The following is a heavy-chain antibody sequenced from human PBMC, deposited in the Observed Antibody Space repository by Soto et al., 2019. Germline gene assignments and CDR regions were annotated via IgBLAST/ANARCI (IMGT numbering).Heavy chain of an antibody. J-gene: IGHJ4*02. V-gene: IGHV1-2*04. CDR1: GYTFTGYD. D-gene: IGHD2-2*01. CDR3: ARTHCSSISCYVGSWDY. Sequence: QVQLVQSGAEVKKPGASVKVSCKASGYTFTGYDMHWVRQAPGQGLEWMGWISSNSGDTNYAQKFQGWVTMTRDTSISTAYMELSRLRSDDTAVYYCARTHCSSISCYVGSWDYWGQGTLVTVSS. CDR2: ISSNSGDT.